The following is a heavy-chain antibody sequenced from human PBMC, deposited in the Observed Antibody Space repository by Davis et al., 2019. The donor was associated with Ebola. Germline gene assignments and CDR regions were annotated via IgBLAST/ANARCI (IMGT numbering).Heavy chain of an antibody. CDR2: GTSADT. D-gene: IGHD2/OR15-2a*01. J-gene: IGHJ3*02. V-gene: IGHV3-23*01. Sequence: GESLKLSCAASGFIFRRYVMRWVRQAPGKGLEWVSTYGTSADTYYADSVKGRFAISRDHSRGTLYLQMNSLRVEDSAIYYCVKDSSNIWFDIWGQGTLVTVSS. CDR3: VKDSSNIWFDI. CDR1: GFIFRRYV.